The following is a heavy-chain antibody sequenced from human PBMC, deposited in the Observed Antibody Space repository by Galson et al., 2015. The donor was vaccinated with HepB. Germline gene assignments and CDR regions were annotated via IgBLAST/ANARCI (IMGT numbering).Heavy chain of an antibody. CDR1: GFTFSTYA. D-gene: IGHD3-22*01. J-gene: IGHJ4*02. CDR2: ITGSGGNT. CDR3: AKDQLSDSSGYYYIYYFDY. V-gene: IGHV3-23*01. Sequence: SLRLSCAASGFTFSTYAMSWVRQAPGKGLEWVSLITGSGGNTYYADTVKGRFTISRDNSKNTLYLQMNSLRAEDTAVYYCAKDQLSDSSGYYYIYYFDYWGQGTLITVSS.